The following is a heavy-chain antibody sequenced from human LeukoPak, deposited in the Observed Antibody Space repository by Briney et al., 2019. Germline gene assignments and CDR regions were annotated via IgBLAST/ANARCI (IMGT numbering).Heavy chain of an antibody. CDR3: ARLEWELNFDY. J-gene: IGHJ4*02. Sequence: SETLSPTCTVSGGSISTYYWNWIRQSPGKGLEWIGNIYYSGSTNYNPSLKSRVTISVDTSKNQFSLKLSSVTAADTAVYYCARLEWELNFDYWGQGTLVTVSS. CDR2: IYYSGST. CDR1: GGSISTYY. D-gene: IGHD1-26*01. V-gene: IGHV4-59*08.